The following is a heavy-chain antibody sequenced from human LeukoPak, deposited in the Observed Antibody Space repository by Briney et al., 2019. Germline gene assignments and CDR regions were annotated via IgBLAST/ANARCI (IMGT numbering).Heavy chain of an antibody. CDR1: GYTFTSYG. Sequence: GASVKVSCKASGYTFTSYGISWVRQAPGQGLEWMGWISAYNGNTNYAQKLQGRVTMTTDTYTSTAYMELRSLRSDDTAVYYCARDLVVAATPGFDYWGQGTLVTVSS. V-gene: IGHV1-18*01. CDR2: ISAYNGNT. D-gene: IGHD2-15*01. J-gene: IGHJ4*02. CDR3: ARDLVVAATPGFDY.